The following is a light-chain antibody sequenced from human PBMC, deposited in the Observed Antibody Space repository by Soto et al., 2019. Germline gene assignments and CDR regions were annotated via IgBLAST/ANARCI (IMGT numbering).Light chain of an antibody. CDR3: QQRSNWPPIT. V-gene: IGKV3-11*01. CDR2: DAS. CDR1: QSVSSY. Sequence: EIVLTQSPATLSLSPMEIGTLSCRASQSVSSYLAWYQQKPGQAPRLLIYDASNRATGIPARFSGSGSGTDFTLTISSLEPEDFAVYYCQQRSNWPPITFGQGTRLEI. J-gene: IGKJ5*01.